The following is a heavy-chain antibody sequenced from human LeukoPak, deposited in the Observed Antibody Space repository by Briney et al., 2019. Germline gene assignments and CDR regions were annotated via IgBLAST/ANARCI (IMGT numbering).Heavy chain of an antibody. J-gene: IGHJ4*02. CDR1: GFTFSTYA. V-gene: IGHV3-23*01. Sequence: GGSLRLSCAASGFTFSTYAMSWVRQAPGKGLDWVSGISASSDSTYYADSVKGRFTISRDNSKNTLYLQMNSLGAADTAVYFCARADNWNAFDYWGQGTLVAVSS. CDR3: ARADNWNAFDY. CDR2: ISASSDST. D-gene: IGHD1-1*01.